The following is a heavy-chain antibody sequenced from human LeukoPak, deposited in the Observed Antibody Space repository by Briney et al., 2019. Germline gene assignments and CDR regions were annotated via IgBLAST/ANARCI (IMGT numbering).Heavy chain of an antibody. J-gene: IGHJ4*02. V-gene: IGHV3-33*01. CDR2: IWYDGSNK. CDR3: ASGSYYMGSFDY. Sequence: GRSLRLSCAASGFTFSSYGMHWVRQAPGKGLEWVAVIWYDGSNKYYADSVKGRFTISRDNSKNTLYLQMNSLGAEDTAVYYCASGSYYMGSFDYWGQGTLVTVSS. CDR1: GFTFSSYG. D-gene: IGHD3-10*01.